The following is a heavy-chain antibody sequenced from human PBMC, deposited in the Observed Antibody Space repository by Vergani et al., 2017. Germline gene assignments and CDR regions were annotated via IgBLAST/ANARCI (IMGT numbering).Heavy chain of an antibody. J-gene: IGHJ6*04. Sequence: QLQLQESGPGLVKPSETLSLTCTVSGGSISSSSYYWGWIRQPPGKGLEWIGSIYYSGSTYYNPSLKSRVTISVDTSKNQFSLKLSSVTAADTAVYYSARHIGRLWELPGTLDVWGKGTTVTVSS. V-gene: IGHV4-39*01. CDR1: GGSISSSSYY. CDR2: IYYSGST. D-gene: IGHD1-26*01. CDR3: ARHIGRLWELPGTLDV.